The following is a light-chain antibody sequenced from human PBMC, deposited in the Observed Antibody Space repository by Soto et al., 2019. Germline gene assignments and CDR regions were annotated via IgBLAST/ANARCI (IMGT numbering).Light chain of an antibody. CDR1: QSVSSY. Sequence: ILLTQAPLTLWLSPGERATLSSRASQSVSSYLAWYQQKPGQAPRLLIYDASIRATGIPARFSGSGSGTDFTLTISSLEPEDFAVYYCQQRRNWQVTFGQGTRLAIK. CDR3: QQRRNWQVT. CDR2: DAS. V-gene: IGKV3-11*01. J-gene: IGKJ5*01.